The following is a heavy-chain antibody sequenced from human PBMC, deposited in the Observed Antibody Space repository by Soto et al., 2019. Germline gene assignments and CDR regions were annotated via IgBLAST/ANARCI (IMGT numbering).Heavy chain of an antibody. V-gene: IGHV4-59*12. CDR1: GGSISSYY. Sequence: QVQLQESGPGLVKPSETLSLTCTVSGGSISSYYRSWIRQPPGKGLEWIGYIYYSGSTNYNPSLKSRVTISVDTSKNQFSLKLSSVTAADTAVYYCARDGYSRYAFDIWGQGTMVTVSS. CDR3: ARDGYSRYAFDI. D-gene: IGHD4-4*01. CDR2: IYYSGST. J-gene: IGHJ3*02.